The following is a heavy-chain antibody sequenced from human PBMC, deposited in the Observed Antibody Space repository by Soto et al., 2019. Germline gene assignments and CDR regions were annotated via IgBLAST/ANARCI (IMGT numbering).Heavy chain of an antibody. CDR2: ISYDGSNK. CDR1: GFTFSSYA. D-gene: IGHD3-3*01. CDR3: AREFWSGPFDY. Sequence: GESLKISCAASGFTFSSYAMHWVRQAPGKGLEWVAVISYDGSNKYYADSVKGRFTISRDNSKNTLYLQMNSLRAEDTAVYYCAREFWSGPFDYWGQGTLVTVSS. J-gene: IGHJ4*02. V-gene: IGHV3-30-3*01.